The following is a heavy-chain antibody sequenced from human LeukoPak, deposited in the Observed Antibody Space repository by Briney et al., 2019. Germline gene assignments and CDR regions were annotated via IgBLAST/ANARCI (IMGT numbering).Heavy chain of an antibody. J-gene: IGHJ4*02. CDR2: ISSSSSYI. Sequence: GRSLRLSCAASGFTFSSYSMNWVRQAPGKGLEWVSSISSSSSYIYYADSVKGRFTISRDNAKNSLYLQMNSLRAEDTAVYYCARDPTAAYFDYWGQGTLVTVSS. CDR3: ARDPTAAYFDY. CDR1: GFTFSSYS. D-gene: IGHD2-2*01. V-gene: IGHV3-21*01.